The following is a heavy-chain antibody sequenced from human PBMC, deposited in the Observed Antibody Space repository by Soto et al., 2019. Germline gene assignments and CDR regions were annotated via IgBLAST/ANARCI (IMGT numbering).Heavy chain of an antibody. Sequence: SETLSLTCTVSVAYMRNDYYYWSWVRQNPGKDLEWIGHMHHSGRTHYNPSLKSRVAISVDTSKNQFSLYLNSVTAADTAGYYCARWVEVYLDYFDSWGQGTPVT. CDR1: VAYMRNDYYY. J-gene: IGHJ4*02. CDR2: MHHSGRT. D-gene: IGHD2-2*02. V-gene: IGHV4-31*03. CDR3: ARWVEVYLDYFDS.